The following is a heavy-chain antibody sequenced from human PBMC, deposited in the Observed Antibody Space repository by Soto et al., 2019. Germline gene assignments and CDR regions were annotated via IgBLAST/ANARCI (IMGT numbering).Heavy chain of an antibody. D-gene: IGHD3-3*01. Sequence: GGSLRLSCAASGFTFSSYAMSWVRQAPGKGLEWVSAISGSGGSTYYADSVKGRFTISRDNSKNTLYLQMNSLRAEDTAVYYCAKDSNFWKTHNWFDPWGQGTLVTVSS. CDR2: ISGSGGST. V-gene: IGHV3-23*01. J-gene: IGHJ5*02. CDR3: AKDSNFWKTHNWFDP. CDR1: GFTFSSYA.